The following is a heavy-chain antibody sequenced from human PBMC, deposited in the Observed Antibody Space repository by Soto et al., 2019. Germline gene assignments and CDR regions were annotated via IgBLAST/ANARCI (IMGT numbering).Heavy chain of an antibody. V-gene: IGHV1-69*10. CDR2: IIPIFGIA. D-gene: IGHD2-8*01. CDR3: ARDTPSGGYCTNGVCYTLRWFDP. J-gene: IGHJ5*02. CDR1: GGTFSSYA. Sequence: SVKVSCKASGGTFSSYAISWVRQAPGQGLEWMGGIIPIFGIANYAQKFQGRVTITADKSTSTAYMELSSLRSDDTAVYYCARDTPSGGYCTNGVCYTLRWFDPWGQGTLVTVSS.